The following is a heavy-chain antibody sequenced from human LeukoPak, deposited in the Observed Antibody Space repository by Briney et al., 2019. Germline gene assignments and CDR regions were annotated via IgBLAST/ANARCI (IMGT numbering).Heavy chain of an antibody. CDR3: ARGRDGYNLVDAFDI. D-gene: IGHD5-24*01. J-gene: IGHJ3*02. V-gene: IGHV3-21*01. CDR1: EFTYSSYI. Sequence: PGGSLRLSCAASEFTYSSYIMNWVRQAPGKGLEWVSSISTSSIYIYYADSLKGRFTISRDNAKNSLYLQMNSLRAEDTAVYYCARGRDGYNLVDAFDIWGQGTMVTVSS. CDR2: ISTSSIYI.